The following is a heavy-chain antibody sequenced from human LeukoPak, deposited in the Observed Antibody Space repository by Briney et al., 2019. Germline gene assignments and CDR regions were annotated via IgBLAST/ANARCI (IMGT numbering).Heavy chain of an antibody. CDR1: GFTFSSYA. Sequence: GGSLRLSCAASGFTFSSYAMSWVRQAPGKGLEWVSAISGSGGSTYYADSVKGRFTISRDNAKNSLYLQMNSLRAEDTAVYYCARVDTIRGVLPYWGQGTLVTVSS. V-gene: IGHV3-23*01. CDR2: ISGSGGST. J-gene: IGHJ4*02. D-gene: IGHD3-10*01. CDR3: ARVDTIRGVLPY.